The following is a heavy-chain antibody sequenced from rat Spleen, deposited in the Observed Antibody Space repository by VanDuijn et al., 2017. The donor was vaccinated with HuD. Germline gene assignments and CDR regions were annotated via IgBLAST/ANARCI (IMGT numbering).Heavy chain of an antibody. CDR3: GRHASYDGYYHWYFDL. D-gene: IGHD1-12*03. CDR2: ISYDGSST. J-gene: IGHJ1*01. Sequence: EVQLVESGGGLVQPGRSLKLSCAASGFIFSDHYVAWVRQAPTKGLEWVATISYDGSSTYYPDSVKGRFTISRDNAKSTLNLQMDSLRSEYTATYVCGRHASYDGYYHWYFDLWGPGTMVTVSS. V-gene: IGHV5-29*01. CDR1: GFIFSDHY.